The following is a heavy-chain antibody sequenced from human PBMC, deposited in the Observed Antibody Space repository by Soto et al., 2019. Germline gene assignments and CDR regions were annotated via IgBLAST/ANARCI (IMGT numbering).Heavy chain of an antibody. CDR2: IHYSGST. Sequence: PSETLSLTCTVSGGPVSSGSYYWSWIRQPPGKGLEWIGYIHYSGSTKYNPSLKSRVTISVDTSKNQFSLKLSSVTAADTAVYYCARDQVGGTTGFDYWGQGTLVTVSS. V-gene: IGHV4-61*01. J-gene: IGHJ4*02. D-gene: IGHD1-1*01. CDR1: GGPVSSGSYY. CDR3: ARDQVGGTTGFDY.